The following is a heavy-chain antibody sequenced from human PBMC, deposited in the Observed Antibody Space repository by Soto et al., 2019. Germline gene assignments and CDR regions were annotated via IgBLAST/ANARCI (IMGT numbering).Heavy chain of an antibody. J-gene: IGHJ3*02. V-gene: IGHV3-74*01. CDR1: GFIFRNYW. D-gene: IGHD6-6*01. CDR2: IDGDGRDT. CDR3: VSLVERSDVAFDI. Sequence: EVQLVESGGGLVQLGGSLRLSCAASGFIFRNYWMHWVRQAPGEGLVWVSRIDGDGRDTSYADTVKGRFTISRDNARNKVYLQMNSLRAEDTAVYFCVSLVERSDVAFDIWGQGTMVTVS.